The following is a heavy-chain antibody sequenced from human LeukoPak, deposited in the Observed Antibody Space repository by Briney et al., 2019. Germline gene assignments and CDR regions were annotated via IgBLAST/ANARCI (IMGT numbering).Heavy chain of an antibody. CDR3: AGRAARFFDY. D-gene: IGHD6-25*01. CDR1: GDSLNSYY. Sequence: SETLSLTCTVSGDSLNSYYWSWIRQPPGEGLQWIGYIFYSGSSNYNASLRSRVAISVDTSKNQFSLKLTSVTAADTAVYYCAGRAARFFDYWGQGILFTVSS. V-gene: IGHV4-59*01. CDR2: IFYSGSS. J-gene: IGHJ4*02.